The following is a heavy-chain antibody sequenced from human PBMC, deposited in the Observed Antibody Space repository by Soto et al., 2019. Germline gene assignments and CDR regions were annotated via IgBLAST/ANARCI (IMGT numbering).Heavy chain of an antibody. V-gene: IGHV3-7*01. CDR3: TKDRCSTWYCNY. Sequence: SGGSLRLSCAASGFTFSSYWMSWIRQAPGKGLEWVANIKQDGSEKYYVDSVKGRFTISRDNAKNSLYLQMNSLRAEDTAVYYCTKDRCSTWYCNYGGQGTRAPVSS. CDR1: GFTFSSYW. CDR2: IKQDGSEK. D-gene: IGHD6-13*01. J-gene: IGHJ4*02.